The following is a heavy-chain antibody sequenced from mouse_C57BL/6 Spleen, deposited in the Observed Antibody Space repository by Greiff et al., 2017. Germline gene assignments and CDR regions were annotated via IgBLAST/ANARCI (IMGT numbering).Heavy chain of an antibody. CDR3: AREKGLWSHYAMDY. CDR2: IHPNSGST. J-gene: IGHJ4*01. CDR1: GYTFTSYW. Sequence: QVQLKQPGAELVKPGASVKLSCKASGYTFTSYWMHWVKQRPGQGLEWIGMIHPNSGSTNYNEKFKSKATLTVDKSSSTAYMQLSSLTSEDSAVYYCAREKGLWSHYAMDYWGQGTSVTVSS. D-gene: IGHD1-1*02. V-gene: IGHV1-64*01.